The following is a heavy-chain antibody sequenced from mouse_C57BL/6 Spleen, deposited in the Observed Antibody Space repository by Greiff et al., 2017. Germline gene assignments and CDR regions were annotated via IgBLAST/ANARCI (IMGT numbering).Heavy chain of an antibody. J-gene: IGHJ2*01. D-gene: IGHD1-1*01. CDR3: ASSLNLLLLDY. CDR1: GYTFTDYY. Sequence: EVQLQQSGPELVKPGASVKISCKASGYTFTDYYMNWVKQSHGKSLEWIGDINPNNGGTSYNQKFKGKATLTVDKSSSTAYMELRSLTSEDSAVYYCASSLNLLLLDYWGQGTTLTVSS. V-gene: IGHV1-26*01. CDR2: INPNNGGT.